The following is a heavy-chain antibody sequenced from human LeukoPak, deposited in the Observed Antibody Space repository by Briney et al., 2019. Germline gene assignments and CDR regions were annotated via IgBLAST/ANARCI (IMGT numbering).Heavy chain of an antibody. CDR3: ARHPYDILTGPSLDY. D-gene: IGHD3-9*01. Sequence: PGGSLRLSCAASGFTFSSDWMHWVRQAPGKGLVWVSRINRDGRSTTYADSVKGRFTISRDNAKNTLYLQMNSLRAEDTAVYYCARHPYDILTGPSLDYWGQGTLVTVSS. CDR2: INRDGRST. CDR1: GFTFSSDW. V-gene: IGHV3-74*01. J-gene: IGHJ4*02.